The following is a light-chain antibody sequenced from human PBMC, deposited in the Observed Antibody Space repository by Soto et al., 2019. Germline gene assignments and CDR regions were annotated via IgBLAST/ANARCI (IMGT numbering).Light chain of an antibody. J-gene: IGKJ1*01. V-gene: IGKV3-15*01. CDR3: QQYNNWPPWT. Sequence: EKVMTQSPATLSVSPGERATLSCRASQSVSSDVAWYQQKPGQAPRLLIYDASTRATGIPARFSGSGSGTEFSLTISGLQSEDSAVYYCQQYNNWPPWTFGQGTKVEIK. CDR2: DAS. CDR1: QSVSSD.